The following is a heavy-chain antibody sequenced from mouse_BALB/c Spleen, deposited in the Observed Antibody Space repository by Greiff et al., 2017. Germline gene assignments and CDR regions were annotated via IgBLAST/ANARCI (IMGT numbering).Heavy chain of an antibody. Sequence: EVQLQQSGPELVKPGASVKVSCKASGYAFTSYNMYWVKQSHGKSLEWIGYIDPYNGGTSYNQKFKGKATLTVDKSSSTAYMHLNSLTSEDSAVYYCARSGDYGSSYVDYFDYWGQGTTLTVSS. V-gene: IGHV1S135*01. CDR1: GYAFTSYN. CDR2: IDPYNGGT. CDR3: ARSGDYGSSYVDYFDY. J-gene: IGHJ2*01. D-gene: IGHD1-1*01.